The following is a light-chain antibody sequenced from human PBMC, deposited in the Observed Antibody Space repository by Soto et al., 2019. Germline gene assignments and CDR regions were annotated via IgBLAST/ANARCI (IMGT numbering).Light chain of an antibody. CDR2: GNS. CDR1: SSNIGAGYG. Sequence: QSVLTQPPSVSGAPGQRVTISCTGSSSNIGAGYGVHWYQQLPGTAPKLLIYGNSNRPSGVPDRFSGSKSGTSASLAITGLQAEDEADYNCQSYDSSLSGDVFGTGTKLTVL. V-gene: IGLV1-40*01. CDR3: QSYDSSLSGDV. J-gene: IGLJ1*01.